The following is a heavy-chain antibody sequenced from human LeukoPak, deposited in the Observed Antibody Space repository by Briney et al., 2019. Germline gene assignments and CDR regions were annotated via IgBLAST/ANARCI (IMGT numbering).Heavy chain of an antibody. CDR1: GGSFSGYY. CDR3: ARHVGYSGYDWSYYYYYMDV. CDR2: INHSGST. V-gene: IGHV4-34*01. J-gene: IGHJ6*03. D-gene: IGHD5-12*01. Sequence: PSETLSLTCAVYGGSFSGYYWSWIRQPPGKGLEWIGEINHSGSTNYNPSLKSRVTISVDTSKNQFSLKLSSVTAADTAVYYCARHVGYSGYDWSYYYYYMDVWGKGTTVTISS.